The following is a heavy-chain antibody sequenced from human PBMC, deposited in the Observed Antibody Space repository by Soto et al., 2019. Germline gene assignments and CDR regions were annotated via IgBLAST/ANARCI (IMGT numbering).Heavy chain of an antibody. CDR3: ARRFQLYIDY. J-gene: IGHJ4*02. D-gene: IGHD1-1*01. V-gene: IGHV3-33*01. Sequence: QVQLVESGGGVVQPGRSLRLSCAASGFTISSYGMHWVRQAPGKGLEWVAAIWYDGSNKYYADSVKGRFTMSRDNSKNTLYLQMNSLRAEDTAVYYCARRFQLYIDYWGQGTLVTVSS. CDR1: GFTISSYG. CDR2: IWYDGSNK.